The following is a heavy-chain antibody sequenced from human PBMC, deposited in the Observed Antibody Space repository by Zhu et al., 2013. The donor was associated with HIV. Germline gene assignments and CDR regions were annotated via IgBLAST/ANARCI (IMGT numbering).Heavy chain of an antibody. Sequence: QVQLVQSGAEVKKPGASVKVSCKASGYTLGSYQINWVRQATGQGPEWMGWLNPNSGNRDYAQKFQGRVTITMTTSITTVYMELNSLTSDDTAVYYCARGGAARSVDYWGQGTLVTVSS. CDR3: ARGGAARSVDY. V-gene: IGHV1-8*03. J-gene: IGHJ4*02. CDR2: LNPNSGNR. D-gene: IGHD6-6*01. CDR1: GYTLGSYQ.